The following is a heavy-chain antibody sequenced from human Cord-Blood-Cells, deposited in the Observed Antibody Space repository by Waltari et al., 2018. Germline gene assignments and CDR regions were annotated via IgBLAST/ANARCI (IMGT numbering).Heavy chain of an antibody. V-gene: IGHV4-59*01. CDR2: IYYSGST. CDR1: GGSISSSY. Sequence: QVQLQESGPGLVKPSETLSLTCTVSGGSISSSYWSWIRQPPGKGLEWIGYIYYSGSTNYNPSLKSRVTISVDTSKNQFSLKLSSVTAADTAVYYCARAWGWNWYFDLWGRGTLVTVSS. D-gene: IGHD7-27*01. CDR3: ARAWGWNWYFDL. J-gene: IGHJ2*01.